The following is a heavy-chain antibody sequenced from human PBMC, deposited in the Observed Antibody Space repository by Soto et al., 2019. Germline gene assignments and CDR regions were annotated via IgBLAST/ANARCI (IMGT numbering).Heavy chain of an antibody. CDR3: AGSWGFYYLDY. V-gene: IGHV4-59*01. J-gene: IGHJ4*02. D-gene: IGHD7-27*01. CDR2: IYYSGST. CDR1: GGSISSYY. Sequence: PSETLSLTWTVSGGSISSYYWSWIRQPPGRGLEWIGYIYYSGSTNYNPSLKSRVTISVDTSKNQFSLKLSSVTAADTAVYYCAGSWGFYYLDYWGQGTLVTVSS.